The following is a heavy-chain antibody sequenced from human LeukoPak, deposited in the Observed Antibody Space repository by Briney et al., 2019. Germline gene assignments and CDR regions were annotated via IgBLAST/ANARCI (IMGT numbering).Heavy chain of an antibody. J-gene: IGHJ4*02. D-gene: IGHD2-15*01. V-gene: IGHV4-39*01. CDR2: IYYSGST. Sequence: SETLSLTCTVSGGSISSSGYYWGWIRQPPGKGLEWIGSIYYSGSTYYNPSLKSRVTISVDTSKNQFSLKLSSVTAADTAVYYCARIDIVVVVAAKRNYYFDYWGQGTLVTVSS. CDR1: GGSISSSGYY. CDR3: ARIDIVVVVAAKRNYYFDY.